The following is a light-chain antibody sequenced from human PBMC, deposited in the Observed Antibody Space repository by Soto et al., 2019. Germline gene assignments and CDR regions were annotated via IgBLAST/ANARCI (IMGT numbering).Light chain of an antibody. CDR3: CSYAGSSTVYV. CDR2: EGS. CDR1: SSDVGSYNL. V-gene: IGLV2-23*01. Sequence: QSALTQPASVSGSPGQSITISCTGTSSDVGSYNLVSWYQQHPGKAPKLMIYEGSKRPSGVSNRFSGSKSGNTASLTISGLQAEDEADYYCCSYAGSSTVYVFGTGTKVPVL. J-gene: IGLJ1*01.